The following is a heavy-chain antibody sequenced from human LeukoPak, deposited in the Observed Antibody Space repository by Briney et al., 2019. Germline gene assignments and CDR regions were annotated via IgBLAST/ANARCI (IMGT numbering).Heavy chain of an antibody. V-gene: IGHV3-11*04. J-gene: IGHJ4*02. CDR3: AREGDYYSEYYFDY. Sequence: PGGSLRLSCAASEFTFSDSYMTWIRQAPGKGLEWVSYISNSGSSIYYADSVKGRFTTSRDNAKSSLYLQMNSLRAEDTAVYYCAREGDYYSEYYFDYWGQGTLVTVSS. CDR1: EFTFSDSY. CDR2: ISNSGSSI. D-gene: IGHD3-10*01.